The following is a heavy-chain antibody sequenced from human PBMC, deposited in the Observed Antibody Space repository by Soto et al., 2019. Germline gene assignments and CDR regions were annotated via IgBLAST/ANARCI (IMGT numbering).Heavy chain of an antibody. V-gene: IGHV1-18*01. CDR2: ISAHNGNT. CDR3: ARGRHGDY. J-gene: IGHJ4*02. CDR1: GYTFTSYG. Sequence: QVHLVQSGAEVKKPGASVKVSCKASGYTFTSYGITWVRQAPGQGLEWMGWISAHNGNTDYAQKHQGRVIVTRDTSTSTAYMELSSLISDDTAVYYCARGRHGDYWGQGALVTVSS.